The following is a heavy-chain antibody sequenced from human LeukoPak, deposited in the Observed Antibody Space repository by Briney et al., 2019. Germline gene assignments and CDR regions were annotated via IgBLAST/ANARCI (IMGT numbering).Heavy chain of an antibody. V-gene: IGHV1-2*02. CDR2: INPNSGGT. CDR3: ARDLPYYGSGSYYRAFSD. CDR1: GYTFTGYY. D-gene: IGHD3-10*01. J-gene: IGHJ4*02. Sequence: AASVKVSCKASGYTFTGYYMHWVRQAPGQGLEWMGWINPNSGGTNYAQKFQGRVTMTRDTSISTAYMELSRLRSDDTAVYYCARDLPYYGSGSYYRAFSDWGQGTLVTVSS.